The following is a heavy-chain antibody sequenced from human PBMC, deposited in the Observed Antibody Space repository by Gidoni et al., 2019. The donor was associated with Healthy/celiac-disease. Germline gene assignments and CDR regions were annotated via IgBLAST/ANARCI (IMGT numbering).Heavy chain of an antibody. CDR1: GYTFTGYH. V-gene: IGHV1-2*02. CDR3: AHDDSGYDY. J-gene: IGHJ4*02. D-gene: IGHD5-12*01. Sequence: QVQLVQSGAEVKKPGASVKVSCKASGYTFTGYHMHWVRQAPGQGLEWTGWINPNSGGTNYAQKLQGRVTMTRDTSISTAYMELSRLRSDDTAVYYCAHDDSGYDYWGQGTLVTVSS. CDR2: INPNSGGT.